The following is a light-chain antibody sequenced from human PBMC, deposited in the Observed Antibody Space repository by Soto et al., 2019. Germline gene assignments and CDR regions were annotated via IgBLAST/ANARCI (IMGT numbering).Light chain of an antibody. J-gene: IGKJ5*01. Sequence: EYVLTQSPGTLSLSPWERSTLSCRSSQSVSSSYLAWYQQKPGQAPRLLIYGASSRATGIPDRFSGSGFGTDFTLTISRLEPEDFAVYYCQQYGSSPPAFGQGTRLEI. CDR2: GAS. CDR1: QSVSSSY. V-gene: IGKV3-20*01. CDR3: QQYGSSPPA.